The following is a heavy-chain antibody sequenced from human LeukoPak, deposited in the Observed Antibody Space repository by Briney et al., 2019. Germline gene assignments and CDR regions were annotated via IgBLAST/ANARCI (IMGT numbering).Heavy chain of an antibody. CDR3: ARRNGNYFDY. V-gene: IGHV5-51*01. Sequence: GESLKISCQVSGYSFPSHWIGWVRQMPGKGLEWMGFIYPGDSNTSYSPSFQGQVTISVDKTISTAYLQWGSLKASDTAMYYCARRNGNYFDYWGQGSLVTVSS. D-gene: IGHD4-11*01. CDR1: GYSFPSHW. CDR2: IYPGDSNT. J-gene: IGHJ4*02.